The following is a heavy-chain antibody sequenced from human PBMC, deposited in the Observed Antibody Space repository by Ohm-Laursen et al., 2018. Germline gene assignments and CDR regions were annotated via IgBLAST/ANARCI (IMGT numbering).Heavy chain of an antibody. CDR1: GFTFSDYY. Sequence: GSLRLSCAASGFTFSDYYMSWIHQAPGKGLEWLSYISSSGTTKYYADSVKGRFTISRDNANKSLYLQMNSLRAEDTAVYYCARRSITGTTEFDYWGQGTLVTVSS. V-gene: IGHV3-11*01. CDR2: ISSSGTTK. J-gene: IGHJ4*02. D-gene: IGHD1-7*01. CDR3: ARRSITGTTEFDY.